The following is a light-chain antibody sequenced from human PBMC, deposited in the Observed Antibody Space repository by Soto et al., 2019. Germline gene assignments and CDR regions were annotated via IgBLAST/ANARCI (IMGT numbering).Light chain of an antibody. Sequence: IQMTQSPSSVSASVGDTVTLSCQTSHGVSGWLAWYQQKPGKAPTLLIYTVSNLQSGVPSRFSGSGSATDFSLTITNLQPEDFATNFCPQGKTFPFTFGPGTKVEVK. CDR2: TVS. CDR1: HGVSGW. V-gene: IGKV1-12*01. CDR3: PQGKTFPFT. J-gene: IGKJ3*01.